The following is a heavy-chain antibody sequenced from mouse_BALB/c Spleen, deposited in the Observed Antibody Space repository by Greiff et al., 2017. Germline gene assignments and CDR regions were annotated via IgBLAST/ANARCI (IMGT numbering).Heavy chain of an antibody. J-gene: IGHJ3*01. CDR1: GYSITSGYY. CDR3: ARTTMITTWAWFAY. V-gene: IGHV3-6*02. CDR2: ISYDGSN. Sequence: EVKLEESGPGLVKPSQSLSLTCSVTGYSITSGYYWNWIRQFPGNKLEWMGYISYDGSNNYNPSLKNRISITRDTSKNQFFLKLNSVTTEDTATYYCARTTMITTWAWFAYWGQGTLVTVSA. D-gene: IGHD2-4*01.